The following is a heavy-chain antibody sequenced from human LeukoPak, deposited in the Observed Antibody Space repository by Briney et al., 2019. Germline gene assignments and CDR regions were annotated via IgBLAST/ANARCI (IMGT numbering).Heavy chain of an antibody. D-gene: IGHD6-6*01. CDR2: IYHSGST. V-gene: IGHV4-38-2*02. J-gene: IGHJ6*03. CDR3: AREPSSSAAYYYYYMDV. CDR1: GYSISSGYY. Sequence: SETLSLTCTVSGYSISSGYYWGWIRQPPGKGLEWIGSIYHSGSTYYNPSLKSRVTISVDTSKNQFSLKLSSVTAADTAVYYCAREPSSSAAYYYYYMDVWGKGTTVTVSS.